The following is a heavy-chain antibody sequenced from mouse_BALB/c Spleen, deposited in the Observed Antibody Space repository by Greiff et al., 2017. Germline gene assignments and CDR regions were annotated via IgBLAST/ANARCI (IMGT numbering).Heavy chain of an antibody. CDR1: GFSLTSYG. D-gene: IGHD2-14*01. CDR2: IWAGGST. J-gene: IGHJ4*01. Sequence: VKLVESGPGLVAPSQSLSITCTVSGFSLTSYGVHWVRQPPGKGLEWLGVIWAGGSTNYNSALMSRLSISKDNSKSQVFLKMNSLQTDDTAMYYCATYRYDRDYAMDYWGQGTSVTVSS. CDR3: ATYRYDRDYAMDY. V-gene: IGHV2-9*02.